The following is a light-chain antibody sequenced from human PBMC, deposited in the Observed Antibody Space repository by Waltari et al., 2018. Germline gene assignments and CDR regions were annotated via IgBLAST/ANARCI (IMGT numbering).Light chain of an antibody. CDR1: QNVRSN. CDR2: GAS. Sequence: IVMTQSPATLSVSPGERATLSCRASQNVRSNLAWYQQKPGQAPRPLIYGASTRATDVPARFGGSGFGTEFTLTISSLQSEDFAVYYCQHYEGWPPSYTFGQGTKVEI. CDR3: QHYEGWPPSYT. V-gene: IGKV3-15*01. J-gene: IGKJ2*01.